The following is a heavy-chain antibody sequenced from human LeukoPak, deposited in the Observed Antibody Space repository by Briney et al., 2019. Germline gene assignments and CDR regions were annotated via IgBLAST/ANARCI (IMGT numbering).Heavy chain of an antibody. CDR3: ARDFGYQ. D-gene: IGHD2-2*01. V-gene: IGHV3-30*14. J-gene: IGHJ4*02. Sequence: GGSLRLSCAASGFTFSSYAMHWVRQAPGKGLEWVAVISYDGSNKYYADSVKGRFTISRDNSKNTLYLQMNSLRAEDTAVYYCARDFGYQWGQGTLVTVSS. CDR1: GFTFSSYA. CDR2: ISYDGSNK.